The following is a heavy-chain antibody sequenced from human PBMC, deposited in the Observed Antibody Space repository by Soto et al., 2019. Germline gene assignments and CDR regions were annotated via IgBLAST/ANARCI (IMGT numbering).Heavy chain of an antibody. V-gene: IGHV3-21*01. Sequence: EVQLVESGGGLVKPGGSLRLSCAASGFTFSSYSMNWVRQAPGKGLEWVSSISSSSSYIYYADSVKGRFTISRDNAKNSLYLQMNSLRAEDTAVYYCARVYGDYASVVYYYMDVWGKGTTVTVSS. CDR2: ISSSSSYI. CDR3: ARVYGDYASVVYYYMDV. CDR1: GFTFSSYS. J-gene: IGHJ6*03. D-gene: IGHD4-17*01.